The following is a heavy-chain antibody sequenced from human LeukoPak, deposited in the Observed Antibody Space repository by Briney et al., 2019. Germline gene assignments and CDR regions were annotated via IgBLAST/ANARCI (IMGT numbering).Heavy chain of an antibody. D-gene: IGHD2-15*01. Sequence: SGGSLRLSCAASGFTFSIYGMNWVRQAPGKGLGWVASISSDATNIYYTDSVKGRFTISRDNAKNSLYLQMNSLRVEDTAVYYCARDGSGSGDYWGQGTLVTVSS. V-gene: IGHV3-21*01. CDR2: ISSDATNI. CDR3: ARDGSGSGDY. CDR1: GFTFSIYG. J-gene: IGHJ4*02.